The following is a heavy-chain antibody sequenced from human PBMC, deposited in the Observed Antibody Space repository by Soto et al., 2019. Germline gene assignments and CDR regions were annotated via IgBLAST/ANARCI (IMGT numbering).Heavy chain of an antibody. D-gene: IGHD6-13*01. CDR1: GYTFNNYY. J-gene: IGHJ4*02. Sequence: QVQLVQSGAEVKKPGASVKVSCKASGYTFNNYYIHWERQAPGQGLEWMAIINPNGGSTNYAQEFQGRVTLTRDTSTSTVYMELSGLSAEDTAVYYCARDLAAGAYWGQGSLVSVSS. CDR3: ARDLAAGAY. V-gene: IGHV1-46*02. CDR2: INPNGGST.